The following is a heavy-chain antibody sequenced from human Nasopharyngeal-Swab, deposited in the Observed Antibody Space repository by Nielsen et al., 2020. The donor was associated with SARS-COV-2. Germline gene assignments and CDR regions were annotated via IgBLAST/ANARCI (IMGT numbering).Heavy chain of an antibody. CDR2: ISYDGSNK. CDR1: GFIFSSYG. J-gene: IGHJ3*02. Sequence: LSLTCAASGFIFSSYGMHWVRQAPGKGLEWVAVISYDGSNKHYADSLKGRFTISKDNSKNTLYLQMNSLRAEDTAVYYCAKVPGSSWVDAFDIWGQGTKVTVSS. CDR3: AKVPGSSWVDAFDI. D-gene: IGHD6-13*01. V-gene: IGHV3-30*18.